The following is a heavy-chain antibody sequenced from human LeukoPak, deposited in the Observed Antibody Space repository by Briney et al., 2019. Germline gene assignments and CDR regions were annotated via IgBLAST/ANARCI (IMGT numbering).Heavy chain of an antibody. CDR3: ARHLRSFPDY. J-gene: IGHJ4*02. Sequence: SETLSLTCTFSGGSISSYYWSWIRQPPGKGLEWIGYIYYSGSTNHNPSLKSRVTMSLDTSKKQLPLKLSSVTAADTAVYYCARHLRSFPDYWGQGTLVTVSS. CDR1: GGSISSYY. CDR2: IYYSGST. V-gene: IGHV4-59*08. D-gene: IGHD3-3*02.